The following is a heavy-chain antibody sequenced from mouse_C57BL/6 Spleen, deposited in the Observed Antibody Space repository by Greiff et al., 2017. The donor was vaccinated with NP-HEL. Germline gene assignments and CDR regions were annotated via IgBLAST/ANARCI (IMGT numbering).Heavy chain of an antibody. CDR3: ASWGTVEGYFDY. D-gene: IGHD1-1*01. Sequence: EVKLLESGPELVKPGASVKISCKASGYSFTGYYMNWVKQSPEKSLEWIGEINPSTGGTTYNQKFKAKATLTVDKSSSTAYMQLKSLTSEDSAVYYCASWGTVEGYFDYWGQGTTLTVSS. J-gene: IGHJ2*01. CDR1: GYSFTGYY. CDR2: INPSTGGT. V-gene: IGHV1-42*01.